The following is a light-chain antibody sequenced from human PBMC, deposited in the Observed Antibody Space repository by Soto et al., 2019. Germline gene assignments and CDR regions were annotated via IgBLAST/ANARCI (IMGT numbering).Light chain of an antibody. Sequence: QSALTQPASVSGSPGQSVTISCTGTSSDFGSYKFVSWYQHHPGKVPKVIIYETSKRPSGVSDRFSGSKSGNTASLTISGLQAEDEADYSCSSYAGSNNFVFGTGTTVTVL. CDR3: SSYAGSNNFV. CDR2: ETS. V-gene: IGLV2-23*02. CDR1: SSDFGSYKF. J-gene: IGLJ1*01.